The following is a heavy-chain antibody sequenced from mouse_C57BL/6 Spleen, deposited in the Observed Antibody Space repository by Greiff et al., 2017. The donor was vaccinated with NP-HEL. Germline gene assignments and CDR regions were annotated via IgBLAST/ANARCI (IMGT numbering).Heavy chain of an antibody. D-gene: IGHD2-3*01. Sequence: QVQLQQPGTELVKPGASVKLSCKASGYTFTSYWMHWVKQRPGQGLEWIGNINPSNGGTNYNEKFKSKATLTVDKSSSTAYMQLSSLTSEESAVYDGARSYDGYYVCAYWGQGTLVTVSA. CDR1: GYTFTSYW. CDR2: INPSNGGT. V-gene: IGHV1-53*01. J-gene: IGHJ3*01. CDR3: ARSYDGYYVCAY.